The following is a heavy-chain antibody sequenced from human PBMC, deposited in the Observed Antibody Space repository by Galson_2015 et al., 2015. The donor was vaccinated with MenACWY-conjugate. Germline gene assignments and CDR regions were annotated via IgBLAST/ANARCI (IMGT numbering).Heavy chain of an antibody. CDR3: ARDSRATTVWGLNKRKTIDYYYGMDV. CDR2: IYSDGST. V-gene: IGHV3-53*01. Sequence: SLRLSCAVSEFTVSSSYMTWVRQAPGKGLEWVSVIYSDGSTYNADSVKGRFTISRDNSKNTVFLQMTSLRAEDTAMYYCARDSRATTVWGLNKRKTIDYYYGMDVWGQGTTVIVSS. CDR1: EFTVSSSY. J-gene: IGHJ6*02. D-gene: IGHD3-10*01.